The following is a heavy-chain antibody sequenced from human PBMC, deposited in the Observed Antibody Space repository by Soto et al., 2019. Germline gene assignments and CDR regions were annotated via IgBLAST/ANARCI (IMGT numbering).Heavy chain of an antibody. Sequence: GGSLRLSCAASGFTFHNYAMSWVRQAPGKGLEWVSTISGSGDRTYYADSVKGRFTISRDNSKNTLYLQMDSLRAEDTAVYYCAKDRRQIVVVTAIVDWFDPWGQGTMVTVSS. CDR2: ISGSGDRT. V-gene: IGHV3-23*01. CDR1: GFTFHNYA. J-gene: IGHJ5*02. CDR3: AKDRRQIVVVTAIVDWFDP. D-gene: IGHD2-21*02.